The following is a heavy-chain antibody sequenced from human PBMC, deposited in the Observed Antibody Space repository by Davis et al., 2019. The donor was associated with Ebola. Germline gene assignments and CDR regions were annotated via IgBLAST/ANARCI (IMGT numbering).Heavy chain of an antibody. CDR2: INHSGRT. CDR3: ARGLEYSGYLYYYYGKDV. V-gene: IGHV4-34*01. CDR1: GGSFSGYY. D-gene: IGHD5-12*01. Sequence: SETLSLTCAVYGGSFSGYYWSWIRQPPGKGLEWIGEINHSGRTNYNPSLKSRVTISVDTSKNQFSLKLSSVTAADTAVYYCARGLEYSGYLYYYYGKDVWGKGTTVTVSS. J-gene: IGHJ6*04.